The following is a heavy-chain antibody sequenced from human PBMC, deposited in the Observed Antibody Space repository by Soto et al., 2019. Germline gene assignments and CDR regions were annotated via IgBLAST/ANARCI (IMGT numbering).Heavy chain of an antibody. V-gene: IGHV3-21*01. J-gene: IGHJ4*02. CDR3: ARDQYNWNDVSTPFDY. Sequence: GGSLRLSCAASGFTFSSYSMNWVRQAPGKGLEWVSSISSSSSYIYYADSVKGRFTISRDNAKNSLYLQMNSLRAEDTAVYYCARDQYNWNDVSTPFDYWGQGTLVTVSS. CDR2: ISSSSSYI. CDR1: GFTFSSYS. D-gene: IGHD1-1*01.